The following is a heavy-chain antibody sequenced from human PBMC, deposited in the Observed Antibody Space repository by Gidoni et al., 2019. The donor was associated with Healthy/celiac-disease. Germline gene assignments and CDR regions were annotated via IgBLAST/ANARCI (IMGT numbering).Heavy chain of an antibody. CDR2: ITSKTDGGTT. Sequence: EVQLVESGGGLVKPGGSLRLSCAAPGFTFSNAWMSWVRQAPVKGLEWVGRITSKTDGGTTDYAAPVKGRFTISRDDSKNTLYLQMNSLKTEDTAVYYCTTSRIAAPNVWGQGTLVTVSS. J-gene: IGHJ4*02. V-gene: IGHV3-15*01. CDR3: TTSRIAAPNV. CDR1: GFTFSNAW. D-gene: IGHD6-6*01.